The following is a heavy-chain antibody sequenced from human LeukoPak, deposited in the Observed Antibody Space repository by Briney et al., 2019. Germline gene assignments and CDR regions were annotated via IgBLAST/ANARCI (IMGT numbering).Heavy chain of an antibody. CDR2: INHSGST. V-gene: IGHV4-34*01. D-gene: IGHD3-22*01. Sequence: SETLSLTCAVYGGSFSGYYWSWIRQPPGKGLEWIGGINHSGSTNYNPSLKSRVTISVDTSKNQFSLKLSSVTAADTAVYYCARVRGYYCDSSGTRWGQGTLVTVSS. CDR3: ARVRGYYCDSSGTR. J-gene: IGHJ4*02. CDR1: GGSFSGYY.